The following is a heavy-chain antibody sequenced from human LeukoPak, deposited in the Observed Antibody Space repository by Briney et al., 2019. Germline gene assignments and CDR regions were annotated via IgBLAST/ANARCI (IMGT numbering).Heavy chain of an antibody. CDR3: ARDGYGNNYMDV. J-gene: IGHJ6*03. CDR2: IYSGGAT. V-gene: IGHV3-53*01. Sequence: GGSLRLSCAASGFSVSSNFMSWVRQAPGKGLEWVSVIYSGGATYYADSVKGRFTISRDNSKNTLSLQMNSLRAEDTAVYYCARDGYGNNYMDVWGKGTTVTVSS. D-gene: IGHD1/OR15-1a*01. CDR1: GFSVSSNF.